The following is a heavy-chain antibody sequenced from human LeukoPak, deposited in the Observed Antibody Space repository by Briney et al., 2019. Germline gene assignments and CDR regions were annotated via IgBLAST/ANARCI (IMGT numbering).Heavy chain of an antibody. Sequence: KPSETLSLTCAVYGGSFSGYYWSWIRQPPGKGLEWIGEINHSGSTNYNPSLKSRVTISVDTSKNQFSLKLSSVTAADTAVYYCARVRWYSSGHDYWGQGTLVTVSS. V-gene: IGHV4-34*01. CDR2: INHSGST. CDR3: ARVRWYSSGHDY. CDR1: GGSFSGYY. D-gene: IGHD6-19*01. J-gene: IGHJ4*02.